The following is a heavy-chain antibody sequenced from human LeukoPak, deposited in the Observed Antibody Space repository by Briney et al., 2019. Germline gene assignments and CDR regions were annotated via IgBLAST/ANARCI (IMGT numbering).Heavy chain of an antibody. CDR1: GFTFSSYG. V-gene: IGHV3-30*18. CDR2: ISYDGSNK. Sequence: GGSLRLSCAASGFTFSSYGMHWVRQAPGKGLEWVAVISYDGSNKYYADSVKGRFTISRDNSKNTLYLQMNSLRAEDTAVYYCAKSTVVTPFDYWGQGTLVTVPS. D-gene: IGHD4-23*01. J-gene: IGHJ4*02. CDR3: AKSTVVTPFDY.